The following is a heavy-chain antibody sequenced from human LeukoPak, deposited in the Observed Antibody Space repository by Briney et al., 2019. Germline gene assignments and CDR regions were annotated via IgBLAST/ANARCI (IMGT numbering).Heavy chain of an antibody. CDR3: ARGTVYYGSGTSRY. D-gene: IGHD3-10*01. V-gene: IGHV4-34*01. CDR1: GGSFSGYY. CDR2: INHSGST. J-gene: IGHJ4*02. Sequence: SETLSLSCAVYGGSFSGYYWSWIRQPPGKGLEWIGEINHSGSTNYNPSLKSRVTISVDTSKNQFSLKLSSVTAADTAVYYCARGTVYYGSGTSRYWGQGTLVTVSS.